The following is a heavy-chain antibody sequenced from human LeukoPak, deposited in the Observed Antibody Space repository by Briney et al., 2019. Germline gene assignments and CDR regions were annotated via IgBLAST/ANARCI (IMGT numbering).Heavy chain of an antibody. CDR3: AKDRDDSVGP. CDR2: ISGSGGST. Sequence: GGSLRLSCTASGFTVSTNYMSWVRQAPGKGLEWVSAISGSGGSTYYADSVKGRFTISRDNSKNTLYLQMNSLRAEDTAVYYCAKDRDDSVGPWGQGTLVTVSS. J-gene: IGHJ5*02. D-gene: IGHD2-15*01. CDR1: GFTVSTNY. V-gene: IGHV3-23*01.